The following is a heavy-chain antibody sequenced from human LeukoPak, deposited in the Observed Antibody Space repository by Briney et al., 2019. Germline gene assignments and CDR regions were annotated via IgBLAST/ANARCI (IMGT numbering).Heavy chain of an antibody. J-gene: IGHJ4*02. CDR3: SRGLVGYYHDSSTYPDS. Sequence: GGSLRLSCAASRFPFSSYWMHWVRQAPGKGLVWVSRINGDGSITTYADSVKGRFTISRDNAKNMLYLQLDSLTAEDTAVYYCSRGLVGYYHDSSTYPDSWGQGTLATVSS. CDR1: RFPFSSYW. V-gene: IGHV3-74*01. CDR2: INGDGSIT. D-gene: IGHD3-22*01.